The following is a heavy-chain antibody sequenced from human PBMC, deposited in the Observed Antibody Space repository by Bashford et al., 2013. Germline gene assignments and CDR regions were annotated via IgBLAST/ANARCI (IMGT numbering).Heavy chain of an antibody. Sequence: SETLSLTCTVSGGSINSYYWAWIRQPPGKGLEWIGIIDYSGSTYYNPSLRSRMTISEDTAKNQFSLKLDSATAADTAMYYCARLAYESGGYSNWFDPWGQGILVTVSS. V-gene: IGHV4-39*01. J-gene: IGHJ5*02. CDR2: IDYSGST. CDR1: GGSINSYY. D-gene: IGHD3-22*01. CDR3: ARLAYESGGYSNWFDP.